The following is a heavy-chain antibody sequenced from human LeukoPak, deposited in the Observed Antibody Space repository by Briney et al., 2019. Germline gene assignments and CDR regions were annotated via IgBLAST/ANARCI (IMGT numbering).Heavy chain of an antibody. CDR2: IWYDGSNK. Sequence: GGSLRLSCAASGFSFSSYGMNWVRQAPGKGLEWMAVIWYDGSNKYYADSVKGRFTISRDNSKNTLYLQMNSLRAEDTAVYYCAIRRDAFDIWGQGTMVTVSS. CDR3: AIRRDAFDI. V-gene: IGHV3-30*02. CDR1: GFSFSSYG. J-gene: IGHJ3*02.